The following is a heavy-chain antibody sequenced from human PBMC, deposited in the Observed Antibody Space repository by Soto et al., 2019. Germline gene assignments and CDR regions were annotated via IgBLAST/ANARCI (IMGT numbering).Heavy chain of an antibody. V-gene: IGHV3-74*01. D-gene: IGHD1-26*01. CDR3: TRDDSGLGIDY. CDR1: GVNFRDFG. CDR2: IPSDGRDV. Sequence: XGSLTLTCEASGVNFRDFGKHWVRQPPGKGPEWVSNIPSDGRDVSYADSVRGRFTISRDDARNTLYLQMSDLRVEDTAIYYCTRDDSGLGIDYWGQGTQVTVTS. J-gene: IGHJ4*02.